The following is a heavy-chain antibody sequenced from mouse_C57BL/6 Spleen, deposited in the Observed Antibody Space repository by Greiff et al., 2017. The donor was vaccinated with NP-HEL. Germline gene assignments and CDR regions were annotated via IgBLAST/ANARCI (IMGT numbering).Heavy chain of an antibody. V-gene: IGHV1-82*01. CDR1: GYAFSSSW. Sequence: QVQLQQPGPELVKPGASVKISCKASGYAFSSSWMNWVKQRPGKGLEWIGRIYTGDGDTNYNGKFKGKATLTADKSYSTAYMQLSSLTTEDSAVYFCARSYYGSRNWYFDVWGTGTTVTVSS. J-gene: IGHJ1*03. CDR2: IYTGDGDT. CDR3: ARSYYGSRNWYFDV. D-gene: IGHD1-1*01.